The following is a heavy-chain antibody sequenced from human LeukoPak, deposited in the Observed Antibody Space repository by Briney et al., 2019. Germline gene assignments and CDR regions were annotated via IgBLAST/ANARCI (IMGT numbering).Heavy chain of an antibody. V-gene: IGHV3-66*01. J-gene: IGHJ3*02. CDR3: ARDLGLPYSGSYPDAFDI. Sequence: GGSLRLSCAASEFTVSSNYLSWVRQAPGKGLEWVSVIYSGGTTYYADSVKGRFTISRDNAKNSLYLQMDSLRAEDTAVYYCARDLGLPYSGSYPDAFDIWGQGTMVTVSS. CDR2: IYSGGTT. D-gene: IGHD1-26*01. CDR1: EFTVSSNY.